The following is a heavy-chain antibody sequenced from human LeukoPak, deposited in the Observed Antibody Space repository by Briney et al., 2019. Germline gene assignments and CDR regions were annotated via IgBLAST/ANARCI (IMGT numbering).Heavy chain of an antibody. CDR2: ISSNGGST. J-gene: IGHJ4*02. V-gene: IGHV3-64*01. CDR1: GFTFSSYA. Sequence: PGGSLRLSCAASGFTFSSYAMHWVRQAPGKGLEYVSAISSNGGSTYYANSVKGRFTISRDNSKNTLHLQMGSLRAEDMAVYYCARGQRGSGFDYWGQGTLVTVSS. D-gene: IGHD3-10*01. CDR3: ARGQRGSGFDY.